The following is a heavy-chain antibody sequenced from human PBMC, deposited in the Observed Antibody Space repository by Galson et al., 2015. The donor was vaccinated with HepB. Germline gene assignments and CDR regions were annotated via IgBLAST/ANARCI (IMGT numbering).Heavy chain of an antibody. Sequence: CAISGDSVSSNSAAWNWIRQSPLRGLEWLGRTYYRSKWSNDYAVSVKSRVTVNPDTSKNQFSLLLNSVTPEDTAVYYCARADDTGAFDIWGQGTIVTVSS. J-gene: IGHJ3*02. D-gene: IGHD3-10*01. CDR2: TYYRSKWSN. CDR1: GDSVSSNSAA. CDR3: ARADDTGAFDI. V-gene: IGHV6-1*01.